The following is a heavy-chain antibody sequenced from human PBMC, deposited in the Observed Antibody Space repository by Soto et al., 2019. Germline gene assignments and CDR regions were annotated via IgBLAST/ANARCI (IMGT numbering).Heavy chain of an antibody. D-gene: IGHD2-2*01. Sequence: EGQLVESGGGLVQHGGSLKLSCAASGFTFSGSAMHWVRQASGQGLEWVGRIRSKANSYATAYTASVTGRFTISRDHSKNTAYLQMNSMKTQDTAVYYCTRRPAQGAYYYMDVLGKGTKVTVSS. V-gene: IGHV3-73*01. CDR2: IRSKANSYAT. J-gene: IGHJ6*03. CDR1: GFTFSGSA. CDR3: TRRPAQGAYYYMDV.